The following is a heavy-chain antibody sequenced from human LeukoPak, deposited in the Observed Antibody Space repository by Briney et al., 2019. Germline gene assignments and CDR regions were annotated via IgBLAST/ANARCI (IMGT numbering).Heavy chain of an antibody. CDR3: ARDRGLRFLEWLSFDY. V-gene: IGHV3-48*03. CDR2: ISSSGSTI. CDR1: GFTFSSYK. D-gene: IGHD3-3*01. Sequence: PEGSLRLSCAASGFTFSSYKMNWVRQAPGKGLEWVSYISSSGSTIYYADSVKGRFTISRDNAKNSLYLQMNSLRAEDTAVYYCARDRGLRFLEWLSFDYWGQGTLVTVSS. J-gene: IGHJ4*02.